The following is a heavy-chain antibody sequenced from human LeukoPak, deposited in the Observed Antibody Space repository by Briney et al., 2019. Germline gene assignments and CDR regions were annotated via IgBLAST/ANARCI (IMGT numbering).Heavy chain of an antibody. D-gene: IGHD1-26*01. V-gene: IGHV1-46*01. CDR2: INPSGGST. Sequence: ASVKVSCKASGYTFTSYYMHWVRQAPGQGLEWMGIINPSGGSTSYAQKFQGRVTMTRDTSTSTVYMELSSLRSEDTAVYYCARSIVGAHFSPDAFDIWGQGTMVTVSS. J-gene: IGHJ3*02. CDR3: ARSIVGAHFSPDAFDI. CDR1: GYTFTSYY.